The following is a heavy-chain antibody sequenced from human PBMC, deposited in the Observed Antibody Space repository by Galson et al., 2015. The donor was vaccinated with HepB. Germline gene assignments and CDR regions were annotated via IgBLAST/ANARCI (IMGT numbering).Heavy chain of an antibody. Sequence: SLRLSCAVSGFTFGNYWMHWIRQPPGQGLVWVSRISDDGIFTTYADSVKGRFTISRDNGKGTLYLQMDSLRVEDTAVYYCARGYSGTYRVDYWGQGILITVSS. CDR2: ISDDGIFT. D-gene: IGHD1-26*01. CDR3: ARGYSGTYRVDY. CDR1: GFTFGNYW. V-gene: IGHV3-74*03. J-gene: IGHJ4*02.